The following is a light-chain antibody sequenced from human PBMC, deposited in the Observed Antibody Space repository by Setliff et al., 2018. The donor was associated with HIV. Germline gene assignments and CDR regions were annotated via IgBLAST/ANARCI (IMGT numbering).Light chain of an antibody. CDR1: SSDVGGYDY. J-gene: IGLJ1*01. V-gene: IGLV2-14*01. Sequence: QSVLTQPASVSGSPGQSITISCTGTSSDVGGYDYVSWYQQHPGKVPKLVLYEVGNRPSGVSNRFSGSKSGNTASLTISGLQAEDEADYYCCSYTSSTTLVFGTGTKVTVL. CDR3: CSYTSSTTLV. CDR2: EVG.